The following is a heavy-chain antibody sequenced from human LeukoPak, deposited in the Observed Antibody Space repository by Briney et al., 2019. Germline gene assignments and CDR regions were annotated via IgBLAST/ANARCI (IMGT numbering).Heavy chain of an antibody. CDR3: AREVWFGELSERTLDY. CDR2: ISAYNGNT. Sequence: ASVKVSCKASGYTFTSYGISWVRQAPGQGLECMGWISAYNGNTNYAQKLQGRVTMTTDTSTSTAYMELRSLRSDDTAVYYCAREVWFGELSERTLDYWSQGTLVTVSS. V-gene: IGHV1-18*01. D-gene: IGHD3-10*01. CDR1: GYTFTSYG. J-gene: IGHJ4*02.